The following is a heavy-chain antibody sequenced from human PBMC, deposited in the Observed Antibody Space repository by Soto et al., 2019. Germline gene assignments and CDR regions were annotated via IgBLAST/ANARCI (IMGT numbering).Heavy chain of an antibody. Sequence: ASVKVSCKASGYTFTSYDINWVRQATGQGLEWMGWMNPNSGNTGYAQKFQGRVTMTRDTSISTAYMELSSLRSEDTAVYYCYAYCSSTSCYRPWFDPWGQGTLVTVSS. CDR3: YAYCSSTSCYRPWFDP. J-gene: IGHJ5*02. V-gene: IGHV1-8*01. CDR2: MNPNSGNT. CDR1: GYTFTSYD. D-gene: IGHD2-2*01.